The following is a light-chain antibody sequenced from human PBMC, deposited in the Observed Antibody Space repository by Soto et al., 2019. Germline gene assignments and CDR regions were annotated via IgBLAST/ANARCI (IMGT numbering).Light chain of an antibody. CDR1: SSNIGSNY. CDR2: RND. CDR3: AACDDSLSAVV. V-gene: IGLV1-47*01. Sequence: QSVLTQPPSASGTPGQRVTISCSGSSSNIGSNYVYWYQQFPGSAPKLLIYRNDQRPSGVPDRFSGSKSGTSASLAISGPRSEDEADYYCAACDDSLSAVVFGGGIKLTVL. J-gene: IGLJ2*01.